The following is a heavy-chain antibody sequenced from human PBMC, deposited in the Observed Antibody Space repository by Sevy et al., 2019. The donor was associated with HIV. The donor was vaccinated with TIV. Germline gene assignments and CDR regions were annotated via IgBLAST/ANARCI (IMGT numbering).Heavy chain of an antibody. J-gene: IGHJ4*02. CDR3: ARLWSNYYGSGSYLFPLGY. Sequence: GGSLRLSCVASGFSFRTYAMIWVRQTPGKGLEWVASVSSNSYYIWYADSGKGRFSIARDNAKNSLYLQMNSLRVEDTAVYYCARLWSNYYGSGSYLFPLGYWGQGTQVTVSS. CDR2: VSSNSYYI. CDR1: GFSFRTYA. V-gene: IGHV3-21*01. D-gene: IGHD3-10*01.